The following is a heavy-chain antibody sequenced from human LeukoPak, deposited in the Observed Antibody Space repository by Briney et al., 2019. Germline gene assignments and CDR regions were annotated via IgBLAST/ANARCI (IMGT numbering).Heavy chain of an antibody. V-gene: IGHV3-66*01. CDR1: GFTVSSNY. Sequence: AGGSLRLSCAASGFTVSSNYMSWVRQAPGKGLEWVSVIYSGGSTYYADSVKGRFTISRDNSKNTLYLQMNSLRAEDTAVYYCARLSLGAFDIWGQGTMVTVSS. CDR2: IYSGGST. CDR3: ARLSLGAFDI. J-gene: IGHJ3*02.